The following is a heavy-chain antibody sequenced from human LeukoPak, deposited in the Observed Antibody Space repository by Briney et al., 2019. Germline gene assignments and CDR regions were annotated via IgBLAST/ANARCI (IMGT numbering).Heavy chain of an antibody. J-gene: IGHJ4*02. CDR1: GGSISSGNW. V-gene: IGHV4-4*02. D-gene: IGHD3-22*01. CDR2: VLRSGST. CDR3: ATYYDISGYRFDY. Sequence: SETLSLTCAVSGGSISSGNWWSWIRQPPGKGLEWIGEVLRSGSTNYNPSLKSRVTMSIDRSKNQFSLKLNSVTAADTAVYYCATYYDISGYRFDYWGQGTLVTVSS.